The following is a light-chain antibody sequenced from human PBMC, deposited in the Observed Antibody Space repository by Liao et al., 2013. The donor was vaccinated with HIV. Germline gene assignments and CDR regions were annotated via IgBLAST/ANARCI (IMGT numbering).Light chain of an antibody. CDR2: QDT. CDR3: YSAADNNQV. J-gene: IGLJ3*02. V-gene: IGLV3-27*01. CDR1: KLGNEY. Sequence: SYELTQPPSVSVSPGQTASITCSGDKLGNEYACWYQQKPGQSPVLVIYQDTKRPSGIPERFSGSSSGTTVTLTISGAQVEDEADYYCYSAADNNQVFGGGTKLTVL.